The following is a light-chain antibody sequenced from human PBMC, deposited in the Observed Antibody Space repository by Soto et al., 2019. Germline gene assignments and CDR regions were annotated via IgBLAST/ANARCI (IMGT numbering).Light chain of an antibody. V-gene: IGLV2-18*02. J-gene: IGLJ1*01. CDR2: EVN. CDR1: STDVGSHNS. Sequence: QSALTQPPSVSGSPGQSVTISCSGTSTDVGSHNSVSWYKQAPGTSPKLMIFEVNNRPSGVPDRFSESKSGNTASLTISGLQPEDEDDYYCSSYIASTTSHVFGTGTNLTVL. CDR3: SSYIASTTSHV.